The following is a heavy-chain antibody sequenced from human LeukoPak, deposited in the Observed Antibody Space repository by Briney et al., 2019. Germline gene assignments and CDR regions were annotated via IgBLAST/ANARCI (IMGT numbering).Heavy chain of an antibody. CDR3: ARSRRYTYDAFDI. D-gene: IGHD5-18*01. Sequence: SETLSLTCTVSGGSISSYCWSWIRQPPGKGLEWIGYIYYSGSTNHNPYLKSRVTISVDTSKNQFSLKVSSVTAADTAVYYCARSRRYTYDAFDIWGQGQWSPSLQ. CDR2: IYYSGST. CDR1: GGSISSYC. J-gene: IGHJ3*02. V-gene: IGHV4-59*08.